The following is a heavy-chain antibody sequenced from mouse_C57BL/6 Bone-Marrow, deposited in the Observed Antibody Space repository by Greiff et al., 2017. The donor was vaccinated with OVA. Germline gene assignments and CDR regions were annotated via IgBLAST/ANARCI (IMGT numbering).Heavy chain of an antibody. CDR1: GFNIKDDY. J-gene: IGHJ2*01. CDR3: ATYRY. CDR2: IDPENGDT. D-gene: IGHD5-5*01. V-gene: IGHV14-4*01. Sequence: EVKLQESGAELVRPGASVKLSCTASGFNIKDDYMHWVKERPEQGLEWIGWIDPENGDTEYASKFQGKATITADTSSKTVYLHLSILTSEGTAVYYCATYRYWGQGTTLTVSS.